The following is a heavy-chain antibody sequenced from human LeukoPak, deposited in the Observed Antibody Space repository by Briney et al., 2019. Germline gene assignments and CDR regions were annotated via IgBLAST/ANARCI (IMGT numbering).Heavy chain of an antibody. CDR3: AVPDGVQQLASLFGY. J-gene: IGHJ4*02. D-gene: IGHD6-13*01. Sequence: SSETLSLTCAVYGGSFSGYYWSWLRQPPGKGLEWLGEINHSGSTNYNPSLKSRVTISVDTSKNQFSLKLSSVTAADTAVYYCAVPDGVQQLASLFGYWGQGTLVTVSA. V-gene: IGHV4-34*01. CDR2: INHSGST. CDR1: GGSFSGYY.